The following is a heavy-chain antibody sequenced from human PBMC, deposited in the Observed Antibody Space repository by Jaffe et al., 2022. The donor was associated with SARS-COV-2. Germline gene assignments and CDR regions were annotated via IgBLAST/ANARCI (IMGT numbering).Heavy chain of an antibody. CDR3: ARGGYYDILTGSQVDY. CDR2: ISTSSSYI. CDR1: GFTFSGYS. Sequence: EVQLVESGGGLVKPGGSLRLSCAASGFTFSGYSMNWVRQAPGKGLEWVSSISTSSSYIYYADSVKGRFTISRDNARNSLYLQMNSLRAEDTAVYYCARGGYYDILTGSQVDYWGQGTLVTVSS. J-gene: IGHJ4*02. D-gene: IGHD3-9*01. V-gene: IGHV3-21*01.